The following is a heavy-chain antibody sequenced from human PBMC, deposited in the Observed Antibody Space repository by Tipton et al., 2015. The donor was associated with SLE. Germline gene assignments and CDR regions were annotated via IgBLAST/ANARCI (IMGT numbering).Heavy chain of an antibody. CDR3: ASRGWFRGD. J-gene: IGHJ4*02. V-gene: IGHV4-34*01. CDR2: INHSGST. D-gene: IGHD3-10*01. CDR1: GGSFSGYY. Sequence: TLSLTCAVYGGSFSGYYWSWIRQPPGKGLEWIGEINHSGSTNYNPSLKSRVTISVDTSKNQFSLKLSSVTAADTAVYYCASRGWFRGDWGQGTLVTVSS.